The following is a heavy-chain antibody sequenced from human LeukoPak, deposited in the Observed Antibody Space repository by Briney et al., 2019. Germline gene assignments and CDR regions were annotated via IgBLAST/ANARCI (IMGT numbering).Heavy chain of an antibody. CDR3: ARDRGYSSGWYESSWFDP. V-gene: IGHV4-4*07. Sequence: SETLSLTCTVSGGSISSYYGSWIRQPAGKGLEWIGRIYTSGSTNYNPSLKSRVTMSVDTSTNQFSLKLSSVTAADTAVYYCARDRGYSSGWYESSWFDPWGQGTLVTVSS. CDR2: IYTSGST. J-gene: IGHJ5*02. CDR1: GGSISSYY. D-gene: IGHD6-19*01.